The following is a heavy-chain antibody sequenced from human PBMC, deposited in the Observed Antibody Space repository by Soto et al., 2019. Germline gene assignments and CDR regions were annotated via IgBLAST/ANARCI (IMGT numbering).Heavy chain of an antibody. V-gene: IGHV4-30-2*01. CDR1: GGSISSCDYS. Sequence: QLQLQESGSGLLKPSQTLSLTCVVSGGSISSCDYSWGGIRQPPGKGLEWIGYIYHSGSTYYNPSLKSRVTISVDRSKNQFSLKLSSVTAADTAVYYCARGQVVAAQHWGQGTLVTVSS. J-gene: IGHJ4*02. D-gene: IGHD2-15*01. CDR3: ARGQVVAAQH. CDR2: IYHSGST.